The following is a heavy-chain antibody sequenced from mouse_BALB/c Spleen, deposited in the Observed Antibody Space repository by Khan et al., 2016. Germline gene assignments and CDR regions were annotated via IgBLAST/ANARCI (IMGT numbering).Heavy chain of an antibody. Sequence: QVQLKESGPGLVAPSQSLSITCTVSGLSLIAYGVNWVRQPPGKSLEWLGMIWGDGTTDCNSALKSRLNITKHNSKSHVFLHMNSQKIDDTARYYCARDGWGDYAMYYCRQGTSFTVSS. CDR2: IWGDGTT. CDR3: ARDGWGDYAMYY. J-gene: IGHJ4*01. D-gene: IGHD2-2*01. V-gene: IGHV2-6-7*01. CDR1: GLSLIAYG.